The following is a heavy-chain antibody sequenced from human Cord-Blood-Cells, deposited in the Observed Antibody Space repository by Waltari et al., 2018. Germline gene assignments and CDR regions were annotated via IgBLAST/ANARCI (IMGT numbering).Heavy chain of an antibody. CDR2: FDPEDGET. V-gene: IGHV1-24*01. Sequence: QVQLVQSGAEVKKPGASVKVSCKVSGYTLTELSMHWVRQAPGKGLEWMGGFDPEDGETIYAQKFQDRVTMTEDTSTDTAYMELSSLRSEDTAVYYCATEAPDSSGYYYWFDPWGQGTLVTVSS. D-gene: IGHD3-22*01. CDR1: GYTLTELS. J-gene: IGHJ5*02. CDR3: ATEAPDSSGYYYWFDP.